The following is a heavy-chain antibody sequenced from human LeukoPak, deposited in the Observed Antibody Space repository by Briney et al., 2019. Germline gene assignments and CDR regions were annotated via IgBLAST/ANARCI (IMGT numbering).Heavy chain of an antibody. Sequence: PSETLSLTCTVSGGSISSSSYYWGWIRQPPGKGLEWIGSIYYSGSTYYNPSLKSRVTISVDTSKNQFSLKLSSVTAADTAVYYCARDSGGDCSSTSCYNWSQGTLVTVSS. J-gene: IGHJ4*02. D-gene: IGHD2-2*01. CDR3: ARDSGGDCSSTSCYN. CDR1: GGSISSSSYY. V-gene: IGHV4-39*02. CDR2: IYYSGST.